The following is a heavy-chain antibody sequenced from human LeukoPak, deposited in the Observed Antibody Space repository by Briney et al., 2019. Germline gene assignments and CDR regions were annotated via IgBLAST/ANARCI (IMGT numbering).Heavy chain of an antibody. D-gene: IGHD3-16*01. V-gene: IGHV3-23*01. CDR2: HRGEGET. Sequence: PGGSLRLSCAASGLSFTSVAMSWVRQAPARGPEWVSSHRGEGETFYADSVRGRVTLSRDDSRNTVYLQLNNLRVKDAAIYYCARASWVSSADAVRWGQGTQVTVSS. CDR1: GLSFTSVA. J-gene: IGHJ4*02. CDR3: ARASWVSSADAVR.